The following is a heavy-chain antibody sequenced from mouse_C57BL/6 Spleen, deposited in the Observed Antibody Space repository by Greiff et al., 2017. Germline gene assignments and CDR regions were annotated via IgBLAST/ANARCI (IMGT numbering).Heavy chain of an antibody. Sequence: QVQLQQPGAELVKPGASVKVSCKASGYTFTSYWMHWVKQRPGQGLEWIGRIHPSDSDTNYNQKFKGTATLTVDKSSSTAYMQLSSLTSEDSAVYYCATGPFITTVVAHWYFDVWGTGTTVTVSS. D-gene: IGHD1-1*01. CDR2: IHPSDSDT. V-gene: IGHV1-74*01. CDR1: GYTFTSYW. J-gene: IGHJ1*03. CDR3: ATGPFITTVVAHWYFDV.